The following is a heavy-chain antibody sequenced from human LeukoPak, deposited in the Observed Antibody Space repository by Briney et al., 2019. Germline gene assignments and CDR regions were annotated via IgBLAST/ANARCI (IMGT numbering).Heavy chain of an antibody. Sequence: GGSLRLSCAASGFPLSSYSINWVRQAPGKGLEWVSYISSSGSAIYYVDSVEGRFTVSRDNAKNSLFLQMNSPRAEDTAVYYCVRVKGSYFDYWGQGALVTVSS. V-gene: IGHV3-48*01. D-gene: IGHD2-15*01. CDR2: ISSSGSAI. CDR1: GFPLSSYS. J-gene: IGHJ4*02. CDR3: VRVKGSYFDY.